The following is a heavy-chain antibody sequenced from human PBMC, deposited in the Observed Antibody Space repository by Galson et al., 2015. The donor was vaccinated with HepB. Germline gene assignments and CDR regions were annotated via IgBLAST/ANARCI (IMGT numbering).Heavy chain of an antibody. CDR3: ARREYSSSWGYFDY. J-gene: IGHJ4*02. CDR1: GGSFSGYY. D-gene: IGHD6-13*01. V-gene: IGHV4-34*01. Sequence: ETLSLTCAVYGGSFSGYYWSWIRQPPGKGLEWIGEINHSGSTNYNPSLKSRVTISIDTSKNQFSLKLSSVTAADTAVYYCARREYSSSWGYFDYWGQGTLVTVSS. CDR2: INHSGST.